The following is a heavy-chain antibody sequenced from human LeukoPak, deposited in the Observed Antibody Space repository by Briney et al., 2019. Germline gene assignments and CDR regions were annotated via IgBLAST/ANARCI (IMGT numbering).Heavy chain of an antibody. V-gene: IGHV4-30-4*08. CDR2: IYYSGST. Sequence: PSQTLSLTCTVSGGSISSGDYYWSWIRQPPGKGLEWIGYIYYSGSTYYNPSLKSRVTISVDTPKNQFSLKLSSVTAADTAVYYCARYLRYYYYMDVWGKGTTVTVSS. CDR3: ARYLRYYYYMDV. D-gene: IGHD2-2*01. J-gene: IGHJ6*03. CDR1: GGSISSGDYY.